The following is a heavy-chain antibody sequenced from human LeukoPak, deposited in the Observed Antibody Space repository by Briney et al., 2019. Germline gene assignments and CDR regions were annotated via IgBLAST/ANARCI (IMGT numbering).Heavy chain of an antibody. CDR3: ARDAGGAWPFDY. D-gene: IGHD4-17*01. CDR1: GFAFSNTG. Sequence: GGSLRLSCAASGFAFSNTGMAWVRQAPGRGLEWVSTISPTAEGTHYADSVRGRFTISRDNSKNTLSLEMNSLRADDTATYYCARDAGGAWPFDYWGQGTRVIVSS. J-gene: IGHJ4*02. V-gene: IGHV3-23*01. CDR2: ISPTAEGT.